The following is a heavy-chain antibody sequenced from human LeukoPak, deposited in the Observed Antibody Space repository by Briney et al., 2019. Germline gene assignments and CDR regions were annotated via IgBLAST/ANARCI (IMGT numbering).Heavy chain of an antibody. CDR3: ARDTMVRGY. D-gene: IGHD3-10*01. J-gene: IGHJ4*02. Sequence: GGSLRLSRAASGFTFSSYSMNWVRQAPGKGLEWVSYISSSSNYINYADSVKGRFTISRDNSKNTLYLQMNRLRAEDTAVYYCARDTMVRGYWGQGTLVTVSS. V-gene: IGHV3-21*04. CDR2: ISSSSNYI. CDR1: GFTFSSYS.